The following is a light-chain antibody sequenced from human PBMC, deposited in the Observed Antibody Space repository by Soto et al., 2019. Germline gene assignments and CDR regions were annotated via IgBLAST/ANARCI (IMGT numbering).Light chain of an antibody. V-gene: IGLV2-14*01. J-gene: IGLJ1*01. Sequence: QSALTQPASVCGSPGQSITISCTGTSGDVGGYNYVSWHQQHPGKAPKVWIYEVSDRPSGVSDRFSGSKSGNTASLTISGLQAEDEADYYCSSYTSSRAPDDVVATGTKLTV. CDR3: SSYTSSRAPDDV. CDR1: SGDVGGYNY. CDR2: EVS.